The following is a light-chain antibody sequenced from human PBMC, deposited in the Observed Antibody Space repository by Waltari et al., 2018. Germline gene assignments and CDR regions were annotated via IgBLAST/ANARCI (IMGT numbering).Light chain of an antibody. J-gene: IGLJ3*02. CDR3: CSYAGSYTWV. CDR1: SSDVGGYNY. CDR2: VVS. Sequence: QSALTQPRSVSGSPGQSVTISCTGTSSDVGGYNYVSWYQQHPGKAPKLMIYVVSKRPSGVPDRFSGSKSGNTASLTISGRQAEDEADYYCCSYAGSYTWVFGGGTKLTVL. V-gene: IGLV2-11*01.